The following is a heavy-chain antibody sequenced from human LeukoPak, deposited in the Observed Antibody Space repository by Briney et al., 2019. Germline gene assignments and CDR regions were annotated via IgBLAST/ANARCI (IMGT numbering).Heavy chain of an antibody. CDR2: INHSGST. D-gene: IGHD2-15*01. J-gene: IGHJ4*02. CDR1: GGSFSGYY. V-gene: IGHV4-34*01. Sequence: SETLSLTCAVYGGSFSGYYWSWIRQPPGKGLEWIGEINHSGSTNYNPSLKSRVTISVDTSKNQFSLKLSSVTAADTAVYYCARSAHCSGGSCSVGYWGQGTLVTVSS. CDR3: ARSAHCSGGSCSVGY.